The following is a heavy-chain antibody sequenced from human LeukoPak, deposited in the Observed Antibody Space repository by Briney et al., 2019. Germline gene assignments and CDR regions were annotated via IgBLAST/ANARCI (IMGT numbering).Heavy chain of an antibody. CDR2: FDPEDGET. D-gene: IGHD3-16*01. Sequence: ASVKVSCTVSGYTLTELSMHWVRQAPGKGLEWMGGFDPEDGETIYAQKFQGRVTMTRNTSISTAYMELSSLRSEDTAVYYCARGWGNFDYWGQGTLVTVSS. V-gene: IGHV1-24*01. CDR3: ARGWGNFDY. J-gene: IGHJ4*02. CDR1: GYTLTELS.